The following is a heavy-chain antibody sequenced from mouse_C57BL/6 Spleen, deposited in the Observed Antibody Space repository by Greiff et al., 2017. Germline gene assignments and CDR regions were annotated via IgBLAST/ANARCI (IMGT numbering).Heavy chain of an antibody. V-gene: IGHV5-17*01. J-gene: IGHJ2*01. D-gene: IGHD1-1*01. CDR3: ARTTVVAPLDY. Sequence: EVKLVESGGGLVKPGGSLKLSCAASGFTFSDYGMHWVRQAPEKGLEWVAYISSGSSTIYYADTVKGRFTISRDNAKNTLFLQMASLRSEDTAMYYCARTTVVAPLDYWGQGTTLTVSS. CDR1: GFTFSDYG. CDR2: ISSGSSTI.